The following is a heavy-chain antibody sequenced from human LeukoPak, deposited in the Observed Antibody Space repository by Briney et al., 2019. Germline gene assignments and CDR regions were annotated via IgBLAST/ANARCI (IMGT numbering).Heavy chain of an antibody. V-gene: IGHV4-59*08. D-gene: IGHD3-22*01. J-gene: IGHJ4*02. CDR2: IYYSGGT. CDR1: GGSISSYY. CDR3: ARRGGDSSGNFDY. Sequence: SETLSLTCTVSGGSISSYYWSWIRQPPGKGLEWIGYIYYSGGTNYNPSLKSRVTISVDTSKKQFSLRLSSVTAADTAVYYCARRGGDSSGNFDYWGQGTLVTVSS.